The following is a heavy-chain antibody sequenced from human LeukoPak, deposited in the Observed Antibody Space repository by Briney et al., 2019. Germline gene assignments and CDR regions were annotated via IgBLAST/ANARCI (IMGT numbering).Heavy chain of an antibody. CDR2: ISNNGGST. D-gene: IGHD2/OR15-2a*01. CDR1: GFTFSSYV. CDR3: ARGRIIRGTSSSYYGMDV. V-gene: IGHV3-64*01. Sequence: GGSLRLSCAASGFTFSSYVMHWVRQAPGKGLEYVSTISNNGGSTYYATSVKGRFVISRDNSKNTLSLQMGSLRVEDMAVYYCARGRIIRGTSSSYYGMDVWGQGTTVTVSS. J-gene: IGHJ6*02.